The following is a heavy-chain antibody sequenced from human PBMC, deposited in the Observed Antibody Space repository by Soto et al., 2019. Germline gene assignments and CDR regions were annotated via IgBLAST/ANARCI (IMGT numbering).Heavy chain of an antibody. CDR1: GFTFSSYS. V-gene: IGHV3-21*01. CDR3: ARPRYYDFWRGFWTREYYYGMDV. D-gene: IGHD3-3*01. CDR2: ISSSRSYI. Sequence: GVLRLSFAASGFTFSSYSMNWARQAPGKGLEWVSSISSSRSYIYYADSVKGRFTISRDNAKNSLYLQMNSLSDEDTAAYYSARPRYYDFWRGFWTREYYYGMDVWGQGNTVTVSS. J-gene: IGHJ6*02.